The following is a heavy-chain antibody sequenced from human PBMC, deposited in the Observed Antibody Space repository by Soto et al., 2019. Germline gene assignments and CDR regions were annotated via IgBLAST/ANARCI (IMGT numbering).Heavy chain of an antibody. J-gene: IGHJ5*02. Sequence: QVQLQQWGAGLLNPSETLSLTCAVYGGSFSGYYWSWIRQPPGKGLEWIGEINHSGSTNYNPSLKSRVTISVDTSKHQFSLKLSSVTAADTAVYYCARGHYDYIWGSYRYGYNWFDPWGQGTLVTVSS. CDR3: ARGHYDYIWGSYRYGYNWFDP. V-gene: IGHV4-34*01. CDR1: GGSFSGYY. D-gene: IGHD3-16*02. CDR2: INHSGST.